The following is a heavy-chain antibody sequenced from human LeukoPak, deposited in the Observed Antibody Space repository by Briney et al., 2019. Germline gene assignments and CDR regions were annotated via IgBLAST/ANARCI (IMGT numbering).Heavy chain of an antibody. Sequence: SETLSLTCTVPGGSISSHYWSWIRQPPGKGLEWIGYIYYSGSTNYNPSLKSRVTISVDTSKNQFSLKLSSVTAADTAVYYCARQRWGAAAGAPAYFDYWGQGTLVTVSS. CDR2: IYYSGST. CDR1: GGSISSHY. V-gene: IGHV4-59*11. J-gene: IGHJ4*02. CDR3: ARQRWGAAAGAPAYFDY. D-gene: IGHD6-13*01.